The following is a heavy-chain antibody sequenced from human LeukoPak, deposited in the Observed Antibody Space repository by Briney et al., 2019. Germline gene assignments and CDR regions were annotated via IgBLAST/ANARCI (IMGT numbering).Heavy chain of an antibody. J-gene: IGHJ3*02. CDR1: GGSISSYY. CDR3: ARDRSDYVWGSYRYKGVFDI. D-gene: IGHD3-16*02. V-gene: IGHV4-59*01. Sequence: SETLSLTCTVSGGSISSYYWSWIRQPPGKGLEWIGYIYYSGSTNYNPSLKSRVTISVDTSKNQFSLKLSSVTAADTAVYYCARDRSDYVWGSYRYKGVFDIWGQGTMVTVSS. CDR2: IYYSGST.